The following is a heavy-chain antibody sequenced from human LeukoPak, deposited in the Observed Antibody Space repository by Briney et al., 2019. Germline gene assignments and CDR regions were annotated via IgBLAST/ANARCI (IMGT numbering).Heavy chain of an antibody. CDR3: AKDFGRVVVAASA. V-gene: IGHV3-23*01. CDR2: IGSSGERT. Sequence: GGSLRLSCAASGFTFTRYSMSWVRQAPGKGLEWVSGIGSSGERTDYADSVKGRFTISRDNSKNMLYLQMSSPRAEDTAVYYCAKDFGRVVVAASAWGQGTMVTVSS. D-gene: IGHD2-15*01. CDR1: GFTFTRYS. J-gene: IGHJ3*01.